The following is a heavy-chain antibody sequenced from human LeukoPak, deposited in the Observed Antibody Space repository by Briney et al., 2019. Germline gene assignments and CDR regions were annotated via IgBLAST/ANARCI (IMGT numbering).Heavy chain of an antibody. V-gene: IGHV4-31*03. CDR3: ARNTNTIFGVVTNYHWFDP. D-gene: IGHD3-3*01. CDR2: IYFSRST. J-gene: IGHJ5*02. CDR1: GGSLSSGGYY. Sequence: SETLSLTCTVSGGSLSSGGYYWSWIRQHPGKGLEGIGYIYFSRSTYYNPSLKKRVTISVDSPKNQLSLKLSSVTAADTAVYHCARNTNTIFGVVTNYHWFDPWGQGTLVTVSS.